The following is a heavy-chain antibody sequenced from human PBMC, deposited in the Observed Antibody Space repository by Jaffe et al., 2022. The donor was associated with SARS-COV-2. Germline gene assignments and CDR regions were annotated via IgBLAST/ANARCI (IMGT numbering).Heavy chain of an antibody. CDR2: TYPGYSDT. CDR3: GRLSDGSGPLDY. D-gene: IGHD3-10*01. J-gene: IGHJ4*02. V-gene: IGHV5-51*01. CDR1: GYSFTNHW. Sequence: EVQLVQSGAEVKKPGESLRISCKGSGYSFTNHWIAWVRQKAGKGLEWMGMTYPGYSDTRTSPSFQGQVIISVDRSISTAYLQWTSLKASDTAMYYCGRLSDGSGPLDYWGQGTLVTVSS.